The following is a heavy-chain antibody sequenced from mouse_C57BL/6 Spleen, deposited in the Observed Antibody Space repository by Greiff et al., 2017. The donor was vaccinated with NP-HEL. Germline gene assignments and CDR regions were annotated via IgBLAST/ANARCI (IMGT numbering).Heavy chain of an antibody. Sequence: DVMLVESGGGLVKPGGSLKLSCAASGFTFSSYAMSWVRQTPEKRLEWVATISDGGSYTYYPDNVKGRFTISRDNAKNNLYLQMSHLKSEDTAMYYCAREGDGYYYFDYWGQGTTLTVSS. CDR2: ISDGGSYT. CDR3: AREGDGYYYFDY. D-gene: IGHD2-3*01. J-gene: IGHJ2*01. CDR1: GFTFSSYA. V-gene: IGHV5-4*01.